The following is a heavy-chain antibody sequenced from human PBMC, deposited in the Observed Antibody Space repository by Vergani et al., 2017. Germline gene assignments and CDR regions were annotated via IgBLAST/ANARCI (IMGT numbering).Heavy chain of an antibody. D-gene: IGHD2-2*01. J-gene: IGHJ6*03. V-gene: IGHV3-23*01. CDR1: GFTFSSYA. CDR3: AKGLNGVGCSSTSCYRNYYYYMYV. Sequence: EVQLLESGGGLVQPGGSLRLSCAASGFTFSSYAMSWVRQAPGKGLEWVSAISGSGGSTYYADSVKGRFTISRDNSKNTLYLQMNSLRAEDTAVYYCAKGLNGVGCSSTSCYRNYYYYMYVWGKGTTVTVSS. CDR2: ISGSGGST.